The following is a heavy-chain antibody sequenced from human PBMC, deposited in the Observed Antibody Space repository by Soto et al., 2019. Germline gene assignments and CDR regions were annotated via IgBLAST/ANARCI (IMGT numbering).Heavy chain of an antibody. V-gene: IGHV3-48*03. D-gene: IGHD3-10*01. CDR3: ARDSGHYYGWSDL. Sequence: PGGSLRLSCAASGFNFSNYEMNWVRQAPGKGLEWISYSRNSDSTTYYADSVRGRFTISRDNAKNLLHLQMHSLRADDTAVYYCARDSGHYYGWSDLWGQGTLVTVSS. CDR1: GFNFSNYE. J-gene: IGHJ5*02. CDR2: SRNSDSTT.